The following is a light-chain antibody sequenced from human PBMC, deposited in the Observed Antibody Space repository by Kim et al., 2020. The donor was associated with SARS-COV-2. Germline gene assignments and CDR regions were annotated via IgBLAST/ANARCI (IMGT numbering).Light chain of an antibody. J-gene: IGLJ3*02. Sequence: QSALTQPPSASGSPGQSVTISCTGTSSDVGTYKYVSWYQQHPGKAPKLMIYDVSDRPSGISNRFSGSKSGNTASLTISGLQAEDEADYYCSSYTSNNTQVFGGGTQLTVL. CDR1: SSDVGTYKY. V-gene: IGLV2-14*03. CDR3: SSYTSNNTQV. CDR2: DVS.